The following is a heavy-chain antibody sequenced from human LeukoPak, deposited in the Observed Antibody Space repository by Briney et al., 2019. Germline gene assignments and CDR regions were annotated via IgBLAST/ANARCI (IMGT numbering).Heavy chain of an antibody. J-gene: IGHJ4*02. Sequence: PETLSLTCTVSGGSINSYYWSWIRQPPGKGLEWIGNIYYIGTTNYNPSLKSRVTISVDLSKNQFSLKPRSVTAADTAVYYCARGTAAGYFDSWGQGTLVTVSS. V-gene: IGHV4-59*01. D-gene: IGHD2-15*01. CDR1: GGSINSYY. CDR2: IYYIGTT. CDR3: ARGTAAGYFDS.